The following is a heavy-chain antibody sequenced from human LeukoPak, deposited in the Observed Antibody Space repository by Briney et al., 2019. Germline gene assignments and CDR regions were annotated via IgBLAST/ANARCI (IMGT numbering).Heavy chain of an antibody. V-gene: IGHV3-30-3*01. CDR2: ISYDGNNK. D-gene: IGHD3-3*01. Sequence: GGSLRLSCAASGFTFSSYAIHWVRQAPGKGLEWVAVISYDGNNKYYADSVKGRFTISRDNSKNTLYLQMNSLRAEDTAVYYCARDADLEGPHYYFDYWGQGTLVTVSS. J-gene: IGHJ4*02. CDR3: ARDADLEGPHYYFDY. CDR1: GFTFSSYA.